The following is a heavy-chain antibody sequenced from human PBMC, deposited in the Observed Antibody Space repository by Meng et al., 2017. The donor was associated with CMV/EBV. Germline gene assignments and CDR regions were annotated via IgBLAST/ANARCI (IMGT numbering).Heavy chain of an antibody. Sequence: SQTLSLTCAISGDSVPSNSAAWNWIRQSPSRGLEWLRRTYYRSKWYNDYAVSVKSRITINPDTSKNQFSLQLNSVTPEDTAVYYCARAGGYSSSWYFDYWGQGTLVTVSS. J-gene: IGHJ4*02. D-gene: IGHD6-13*01. CDR1: GDSVPSNSAA. V-gene: IGHV6-1*01. CDR2: TYYRSKWYN. CDR3: ARAGGYSSSWYFDY.